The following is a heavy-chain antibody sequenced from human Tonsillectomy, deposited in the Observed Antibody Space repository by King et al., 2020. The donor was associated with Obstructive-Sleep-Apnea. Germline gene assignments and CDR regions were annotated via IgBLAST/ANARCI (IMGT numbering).Heavy chain of an antibody. CDR1: GGSISSDSHY. CDR2: IYYSGST. V-gene: IGHV4-31*03. Sequence: QVQLQESGPGLVKPSQTLSLTCTVSGGSISSDSHYWNWIRQHPGKGLEWIGYIYYSGSTYYNPSLKSRVAISVDTSTNQFSLKLSSVTAADTAVYYCARGEETYYSDYWGQGTLVTVSS. CDR3: ARGEETYYSDY. J-gene: IGHJ4*02.